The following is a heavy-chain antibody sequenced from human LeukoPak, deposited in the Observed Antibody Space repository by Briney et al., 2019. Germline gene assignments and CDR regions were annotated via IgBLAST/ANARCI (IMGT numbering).Heavy chain of an antibody. CDR1: GFTFSTYW. CDR2: INSDGSST. Sequence: GGSLRLSCAASGFTFSTYWMYWVRQVPGKGLVWVSRINSDGSSTENADSVKGRFTISRDNAKNTVYLQMNSLRAEDTAVYYCAKDRVEQASYYGSGSYRTRLYYFDYWGQGTLVTVSS. CDR3: AKDRVEQASYYGSGSYRTRLYYFDY. D-gene: IGHD3-10*01. V-gene: IGHV3-74*03. J-gene: IGHJ4*02.